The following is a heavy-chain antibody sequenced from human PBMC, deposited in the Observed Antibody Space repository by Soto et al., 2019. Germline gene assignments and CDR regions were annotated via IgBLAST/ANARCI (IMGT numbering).Heavy chain of an antibody. CDR1: GYTFTSYG. J-gene: IGHJ4*02. D-gene: IGHD3-9*01. V-gene: IGHV1-18*04. CDR3: ARDLTGYYPAFADY. CDR2: ISAYNGNT. Sequence: ASVKVSCKASGYTFTSYGISWVRQAPGQGLEWMGWISAYNGNTNYAQKLQGRVTMTTDTSTSTAYMELRSLRSDDTAVYYCARDLTGYYPAFADYWGQGTLVTVSS.